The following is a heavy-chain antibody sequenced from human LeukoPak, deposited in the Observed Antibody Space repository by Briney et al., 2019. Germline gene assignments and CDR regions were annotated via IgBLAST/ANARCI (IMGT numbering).Heavy chain of an antibody. D-gene: IGHD3-10*02. CDR2: ISSSGSTI. J-gene: IGHJ6*04. CDR3: AELGITMIGGV. V-gene: IGHV3-48*03. Sequence: PGGSLRLSCTGSVVILGDYAMNGVRQAPGKGREWVSYISSSGSTIYYADSVKGRFTISRDNAKNSLYLQMHSLRAEDTAVYYCAELGITMIGGVWGKGTTVTISS. CDR1: VVILGDYA.